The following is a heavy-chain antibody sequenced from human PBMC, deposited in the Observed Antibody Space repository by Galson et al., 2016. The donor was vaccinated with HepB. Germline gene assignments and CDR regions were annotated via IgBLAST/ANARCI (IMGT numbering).Heavy chain of an antibody. CDR2: IGGSGGGT. D-gene: IGHD2-2*01. CDR1: GFNFNNYA. J-gene: IGHJ5*02. CDR3: TRDQLIVIVPAAGNWFDP. Sequence: SLRLSCAAAGFNFNNYAMHWVRQAPGKGLEWVSGIGGSGGGTHYADSVKGRFTISRDNSKNTLYLQLSSLRAEDTAIYYCTRDQLIVIVPAAGNWFDPRGQGTLVTVSS. V-gene: IGHV3-23*01.